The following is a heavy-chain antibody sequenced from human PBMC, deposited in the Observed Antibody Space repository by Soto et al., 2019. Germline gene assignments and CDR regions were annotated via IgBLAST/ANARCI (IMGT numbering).Heavy chain of an antibody. J-gene: IGHJ4*02. CDR3: ARGWGLLYYFDY. Sequence: SETLSLTCAFYGGSFSGYYWSWIRQPPGKGLEWIGEINHSGSTNYNPSLKSRVTISVDTSKNQFSLKLSSVTAADTAVYYCARGWGLLYYFDYWGQGTLVTVSS. CDR1: GGSFSGYY. CDR2: INHSGST. D-gene: IGHD1-26*01. V-gene: IGHV4-34*01.